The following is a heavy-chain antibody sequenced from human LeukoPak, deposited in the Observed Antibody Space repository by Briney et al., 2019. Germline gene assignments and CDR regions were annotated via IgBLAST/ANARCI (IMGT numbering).Heavy chain of an antibody. Sequence: GGSLRLSCAASGFTFSSYGMHWVRQAPGKGLEWVANIKQDGSEKYYVDSVKGRFTISRDNAKNSLYLQMNSLRAEDTAVYYCARERADIVATGDAFDIWGQGTMVTVSS. V-gene: IGHV3-7*01. J-gene: IGHJ3*02. CDR2: IKQDGSEK. CDR3: ARERADIVATGDAFDI. D-gene: IGHD5-12*01. CDR1: GFTFSSYG.